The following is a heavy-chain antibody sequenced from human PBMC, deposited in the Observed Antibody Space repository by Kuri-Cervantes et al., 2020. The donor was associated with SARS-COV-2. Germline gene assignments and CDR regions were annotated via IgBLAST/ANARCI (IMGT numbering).Heavy chain of an antibody. CDR2: IRSKANSYAT. J-gene: IGHJ5*02. D-gene: IGHD3-16*01. Sequence: GESLKISCAASGFTFSGSAMHWVRQASGKGLEWVGRIRSKANSYATAYAASVKGRFIISRDDSKDTAYLQMNSLKTEDTAVYYCTMGDWFDPWGQGTLVTVSS. CDR3: TMGDWFDP. V-gene: IGHV3-73*01. CDR1: GFTFSGSA.